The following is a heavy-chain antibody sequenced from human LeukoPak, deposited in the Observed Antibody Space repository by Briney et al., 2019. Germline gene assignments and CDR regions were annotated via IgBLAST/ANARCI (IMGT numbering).Heavy chain of an antibody. J-gene: IGHJ5*02. CDR1: GFTFSSYG. CDR2: IRYDGSNK. D-gene: IGHD3-3*01. V-gene: IGHV3-30*02. CDR3: AKEAWYYDFWSGSTAYNWFDP. Sequence: GGSLRLSCAASGFTFSSYGMHWVRQAPGKGLERVAFIRYDGSNKYYADSVKGRFTISRDNSKNTLYLQMNSLRAEDTAVYYCAKEAWYYDFWSGSTAYNWFDPWGQGTLVTVSS.